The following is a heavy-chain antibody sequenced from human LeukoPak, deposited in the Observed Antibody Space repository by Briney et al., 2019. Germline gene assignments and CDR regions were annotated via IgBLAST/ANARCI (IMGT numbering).Heavy chain of an antibody. CDR3: TTYYYYYMDV. CDR1: GFTFDDYG. V-gene: IGHV3-15*01. CDR2: IKSKTDGGTT. J-gene: IGHJ6*03. Sequence: PGGSLRLSCAASGFTFDDYGMSWVRQAPGKGLEWVGRIKSKTDGGTTDYAAPVKGRFTISRDDSKNTLYLQMNSLKTEDTAVYYCTTYYYYYMDVWGKGTTVTISS.